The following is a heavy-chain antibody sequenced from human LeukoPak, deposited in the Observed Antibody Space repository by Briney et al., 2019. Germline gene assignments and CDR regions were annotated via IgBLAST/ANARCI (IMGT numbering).Heavy chain of an antibody. CDR1: GFTFSSYG. CDR2: IKQDGSEK. V-gene: IGHV3-7*01. J-gene: IGHJ4*02. CDR3: ARDRHYGSGSD. Sequence: PGGSLRLSCAASGFTFSSYGMSWVRQAPGKGLEWVADIKQDGSEKYYVDSVKGRFTISRDDAKNSLYLQMNSLRAEDTAVYYCARDRHYGSGSDWGQGTLVTVSS. D-gene: IGHD3-10*01.